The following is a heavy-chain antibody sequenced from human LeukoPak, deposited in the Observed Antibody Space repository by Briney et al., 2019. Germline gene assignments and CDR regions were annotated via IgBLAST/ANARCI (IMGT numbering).Heavy chain of an antibody. CDR1: GLTFSSYV. Sequence: PGGSLRLSCTASGLTFSSYVMSWLRQAPGKGLEWVSLISWDGGSTDYADSVKGRFTISRDNSKNSLYLQMNSLGTDDTALYYCAKGQRGSYSYYFDYWGQGALVTVSS. D-gene: IGHD1-26*01. J-gene: IGHJ4*02. V-gene: IGHV3-43*01. CDR2: ISWDGGST. CDR3: AKGQRGSYSYYFDY.